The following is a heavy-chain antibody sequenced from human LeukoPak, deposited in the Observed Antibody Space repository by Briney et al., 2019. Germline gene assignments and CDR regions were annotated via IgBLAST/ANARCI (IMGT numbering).Heavy chain of an antibody. CDR1: GFTFSSYP. Sequence: GGSLRLSCAASGFTFSSYPMNWVRQAPGKGLEWVSCTSSSSNDIYYADSVKGRFTISRDNAKNSLYLQMNSLRAEDTAVYYCARRHATGSTFDYWGQGTLVTVSS. CDR2: TSSSSNDI. J-gene: IGHJ4*02. CDR3: ARRHATGSTFDY. D-gene: IGHD6-13*01. V-gene: IGHV3-21*01.